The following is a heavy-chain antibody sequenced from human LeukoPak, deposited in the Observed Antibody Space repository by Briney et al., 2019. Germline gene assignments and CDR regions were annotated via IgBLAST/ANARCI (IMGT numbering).Heavy chain of an antibody. CDR3: ARDRYKGSGKYSGYYYYNGMDV. V-gene: IGHV3-30*03. D-gene: IGHD3-10*01. Sequence: GGALRLSCAASRFTFRSYGMHTVRQAPGKGLEMVAVISYDGSNKYYAASVSRRFTISRDNSKNPLYLEMNSLRAEHTVVYYCARDRYKGSGKYSGYYYYNGMDVWGQGTTVTVSS. CDR2: ISYDGSNK. J-gene: IGHJ6*02. CDR1: RFTFRSYG.